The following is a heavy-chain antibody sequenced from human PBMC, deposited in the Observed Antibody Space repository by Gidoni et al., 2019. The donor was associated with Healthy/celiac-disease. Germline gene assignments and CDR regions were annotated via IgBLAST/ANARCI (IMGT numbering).Heavy chain of an antibody. CDR2: PEDGET. D-gene: IGHD1-26*01. J-gene: IGHJ6*02. V-gene: IGHV1-24*01. Sequence: PEDGETIYAQKFQGRDTMTEDTSTDTAYMELSSLRSEDTAVYYCATDQVFRWAAGGYYYGMDVWGQGTTVTVSS. CDR3: ATDQVFRWAAGGYYYGMDV.